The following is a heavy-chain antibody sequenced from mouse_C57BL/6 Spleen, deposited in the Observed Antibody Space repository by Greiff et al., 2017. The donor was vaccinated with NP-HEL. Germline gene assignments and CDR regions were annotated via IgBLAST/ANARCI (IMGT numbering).Heavy chain of an antibody. J-gene: IGHJ2*01. CDR3: ARGGLAY. Sequence: EVKLVESGGGLVKPGGSLKLSCAASGFTFSSYAMSWVRQTPEKRLEWVATISDGGSYTYYPDNVKGRFTISRDNAKNNLYLQMSHLKSEDTAMYYCARGGLAYWGQGTTLTVSS. CDR1: GFTFSSYA. V-gene: IGHV5-4*03. CDR2: ISDGGSYT.